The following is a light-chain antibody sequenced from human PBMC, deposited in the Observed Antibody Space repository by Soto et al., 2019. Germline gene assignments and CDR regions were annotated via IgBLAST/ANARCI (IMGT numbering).Light chain of an antibody. J-gene: IGKJ1*01. CDR3: QQGYSIPLT. CDR2: AAS. Sequence: DIQMTQSPASLSASVGDRVTITCRARQSVRYYLNWYQQKPGKAHKLLIYAASTLQSGVPSRFSGSGSGTDFTLTISVLQPEDFANYDCQQGYSIPLTCGQGTKVEIK. V-gene: IGKV1-39*01. CDR1: QSVRYY.